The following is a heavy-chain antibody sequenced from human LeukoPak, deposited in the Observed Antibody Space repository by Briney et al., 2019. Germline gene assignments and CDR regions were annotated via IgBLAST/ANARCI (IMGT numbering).Heavy chain of an antibody. D-gene: IGHD1-26*01. CDR1: GFTFSTYG. CDR2: IWYDGSNI. CDR3: ARDRGSREDGMDV. V-gene: IGHV3-33*01. Sequence: GGSLRLSCAASGFTFSTYGMHWVRQAPGKGLEWLAVIWYDGSNIYYADSVKGRFAISRDNSKNTLYLLLNSLRAEDTAVYYCARDRGSREDGMDVWGQGTTVTVSS. J-gene: IGHJ6*02.